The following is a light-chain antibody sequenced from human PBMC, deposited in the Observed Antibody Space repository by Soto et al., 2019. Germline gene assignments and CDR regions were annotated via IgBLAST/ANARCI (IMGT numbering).Light chain of an antibody. Sequence: QSALTQPPSVSGSPGQSVTISCTGTNSDIGTYNRVSWYQQPPGTAPKLMIYEVTNRPSGVPDRFSGSKSGNTASLTISGLQAGDEDDYYCSSYTSSDTWVFGGGTKLTVL. J-gene: IGLJ3*02. CDR2: EVT. V-gene: IGLV2-18*02. CDR3: SSYTSSDTWV. CDR1: NSDIGTYNR.